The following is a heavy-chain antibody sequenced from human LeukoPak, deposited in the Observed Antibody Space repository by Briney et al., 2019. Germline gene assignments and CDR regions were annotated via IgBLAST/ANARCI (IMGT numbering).Heavy chain of an antibody. D-gene: IGHD2-2*01. CDR1: GFTFSSYA. V-gene: IGHV3-30-3*01. Sequence: GGSLRLSCAASGFTFSSYAMHWVRQAPGKGLEWVAVISYDGSNKYYADSVKGRFTISRDNSKNTLYLQMNSLRAEDTAVYYCARAVVVVPADVWGQGTTVTVSS. CDR2: ISYDGSNK. CDR3: ARAVVVVPADV. J-gene: IGHJ6*02.